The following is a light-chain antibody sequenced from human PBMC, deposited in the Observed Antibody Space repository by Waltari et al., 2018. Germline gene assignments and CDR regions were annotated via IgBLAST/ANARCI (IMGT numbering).Light chain of an antibody. Sequence: EIVLTQSPGTLSLSPGERATLSCRASQSVASNYLAWYQQKPGQAPRLLMYTASSRASGIPDRFCGSGSGTDFTLTISRLEPEDFAVYYCQQYGTSPLTFGGGTRVDLK. J-gene: IGKJ4*01. CDR2: TAS. V-gene: IGKV3-20*01. CDR1: QSVASNY. CDR3: QQYGTSPLT.